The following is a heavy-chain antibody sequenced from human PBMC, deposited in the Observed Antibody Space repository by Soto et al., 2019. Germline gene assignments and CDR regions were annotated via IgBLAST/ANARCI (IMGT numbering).Heavy chain of an antibody. CDR2: IIPIFGTA. J-gene: IGHJ5*02. Sequence: GASVKVSCKASGGTFSSYAISWVRQAPGRGLEWMGGIIPIFGTANYAQKFQGRVTITADESTSTAYMELSSLRSEDTAVYYCARARRELLWFGESHGAFDPWGQGTLVTVSS. CDR1: GGTFSSYA. D-gene: IGHD3-10*01. V-gene: IGHV1-69*13. CDR3: ARARRELLWFGESHGAFDP.